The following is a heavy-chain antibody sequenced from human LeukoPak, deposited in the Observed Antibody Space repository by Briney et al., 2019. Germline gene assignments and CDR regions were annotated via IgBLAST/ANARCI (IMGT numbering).Heavy chain of an antibody. CDR3: ARVKRVDPGSFDY. CDR2: ISSSSSYI. CDR1: GFTFSSYS. D-gene: IGHD2-15*01. V-gene: IGHV3-21*01. J-gene: IGHJ4*02. Sequence: GGSLRPSCAASGFTFSSYSMNWVRQAPGKGLEWVSSISSSSSYIYYADSVKGRFTISRDNAKNSLYLQMNSLRAEDTAVYYCARVKRVDPGSFDYWGQGTLVTVSS.